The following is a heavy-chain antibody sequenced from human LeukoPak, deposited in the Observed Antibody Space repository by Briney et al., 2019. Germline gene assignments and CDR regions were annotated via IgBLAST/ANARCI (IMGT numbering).Heavy chain of an antibody. CDR2: IYSGGST. CDR3: AIDGGGYCAYYMGG. CDR1: GFTVSSNY. V-gene: IGHV3-66*02. Sequence: GGSLRLSRAASGFTVSSNYMSWVRQAPGKGLEWVSVIYSGGSTYYADSVKGRFTISRDNSKNTLYLQMNSQRAEDTAVYYCAIDGGGYCAYYMGGWGKGRTVSLS. J-gene: IGHJ6*03. D-gene: IGHD2-21*01.